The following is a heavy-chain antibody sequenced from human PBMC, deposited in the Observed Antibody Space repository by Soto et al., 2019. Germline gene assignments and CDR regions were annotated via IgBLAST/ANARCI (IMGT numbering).Heavy chain of an antibody. CDR2: IRSKAYGGTT. V-gene: IGHV3-49*01. CDR3: TRDSGCGGDCYENYFDY. CDR1: GFTFGDFA. Sequence: GGSLRLSCTASGFTFGDFAMTWFRQAPGKGPEWVGFIRSKAYGGTTEYAASVKGRFTISRDGSKSIAYLQMNSLKIEDTGVYYCTRDSGCGGDCYENYFDYWGQGTLVTVSS. D-gene: IGHD2-21*02. J-gene: IGHJ4*02.